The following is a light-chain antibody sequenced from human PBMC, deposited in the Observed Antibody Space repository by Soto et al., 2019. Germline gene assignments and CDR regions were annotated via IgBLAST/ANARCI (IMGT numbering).Light chain of an antibody. V-gene: IGLV1-47*01. CDR2: RNN. CDR1: SSNIGSNY. J-gene: IGLJ2*01. CDR3: AAWDDSLNGHVV. Sequence: QSVLTQPPSASETPGQRVTISCSGSSSNIGSNYVYWYQQLPGTAPKLLIYRNNQRPSGVPDRFSGSKSGTSASLAISGLRSEDEADYYCAAWDDSLNGHVVFGGGTKLTVL.